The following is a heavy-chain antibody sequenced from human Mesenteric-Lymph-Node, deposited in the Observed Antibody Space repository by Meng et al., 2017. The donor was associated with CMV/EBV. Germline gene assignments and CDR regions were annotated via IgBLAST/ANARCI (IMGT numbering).Heavy chain of an antibody. CDR2: IIPILGIA. D-gene: IGHD6-13*01. CDR1: GGTFSSYA. Sequence: KVSWKASGGTFSSYAISWVRQAPGQGLEWMGGIIPILGIANYAQKFQGRVTITADKSTSTAYMELSSLRSEDTAVYYCARGGVYNDYWGQGTLVTVSS. CDR3: ARGGVYNDY. V-gene: IGHV1-69*10. J-gene: IGHJ4*02.